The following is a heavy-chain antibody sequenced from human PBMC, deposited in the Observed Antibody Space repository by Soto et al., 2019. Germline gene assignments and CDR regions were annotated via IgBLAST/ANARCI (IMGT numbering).Heavy chain of an antibody. Sequence: GGSLRLSCAASGFTFSSYAMSWVRQAPGKGLEWVSAISGSGGSTYYADSVKGRFTISRDNSKNTLYLQMNSLRAEDTAVYYCAEDMRLVTALDYWGQGTLVTVSS. CDR2: ISGSGGST. J-gene: IGHJ4*02. CDR3: AEDMRLVTALDY. V-gene: IGHV3-23*01. CDR1: GFTFSSYA. D-gene: IGHD4-4*01.